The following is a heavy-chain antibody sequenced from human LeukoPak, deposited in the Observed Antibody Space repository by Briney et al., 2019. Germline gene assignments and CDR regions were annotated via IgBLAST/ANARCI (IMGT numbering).Heavy chain of an antibody. Sequence: ASVKVSCKASGYTFTGYYMHWVRQAPGQGLEWMGWINPNSGGTNYAQKFQGRVTMTRDTSISTAYMELSRLRSDDTAVYYCARDTWSSGSPGWDDAFDIWGQGTMVTVSS. CDR2: INPNSGGT. J-gene: IGHJ3*02. D-gene: IGHD3-22*01. V-gene: IGHV1-2*02. CDR1: GYTFTGYY. CDR3: ARDTWSSGSPGWDDAFDI.